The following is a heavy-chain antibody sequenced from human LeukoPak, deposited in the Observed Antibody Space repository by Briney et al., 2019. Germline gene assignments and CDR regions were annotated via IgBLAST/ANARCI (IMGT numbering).Heavy chain of an antibody. J-gene: IGHJ6*04. CDR3: VGQLLRVV. D-gene: IGHD2-2*01. Sequence: GSLRLSCAASGFTFSSYAMHWVRQAPGKGLEWVANIKEDGSVQDYADSVKGRFTISRDNAKNSLYLQMNSLRVDDTGVYYCVGQLLRVVWGKGTTVTVSS. CDR2: IKEDGSVQ. CDR1: GFTFSSYA. V-gene: IGHV3-7*01.